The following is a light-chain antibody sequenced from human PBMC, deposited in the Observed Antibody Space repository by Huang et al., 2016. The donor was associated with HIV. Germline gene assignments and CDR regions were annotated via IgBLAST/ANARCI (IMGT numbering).Light chain of an antibody. CDR1: QSVSSNY. Sequence: EIVLTQSPGTLSLSPGERATLSCRASQSVSSNYIAWYQQKPGQAPRLLIYGASSRATGSPDNFSGSGSGTDFTLTISRLEPKDFAVYYCQQYGTSPWTFGQGTRVEIK. V-gene: IGKV3-20*01. CDR3: QQYGTSPWT. J-gene: IGKJ1*01. CDR2: GAS.